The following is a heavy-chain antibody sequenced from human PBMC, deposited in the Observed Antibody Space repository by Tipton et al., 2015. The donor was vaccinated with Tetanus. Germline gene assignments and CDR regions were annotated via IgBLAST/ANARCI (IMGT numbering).Heavy chain of an antibody. Sequence: VKPSGTLSLTCAVSGDSLSSANWWSWVRQSPGKGLEWIGQIYQSGTTKYNPSLKGRVTISEDKSKNHFSLTLKSVTAADTAVYYCARRDYSDSSVDNWGQGTLVTVSS. D-gene: IGHD3-22*01. CDR3: ARRDYSDSSVDN. V-gene: IGHV4-4*02. J-gene: IGHJ4*02. CDR2: IYQSGTT. CDR1: GDSLSSANW.